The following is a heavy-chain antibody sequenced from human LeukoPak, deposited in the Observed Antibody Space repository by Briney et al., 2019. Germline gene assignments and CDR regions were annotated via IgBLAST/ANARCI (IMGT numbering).Heavy chain of an antibody. CDR1: GGSISSGGYS. CDR3: ARDLPPSNCSGGSCPGPFYFDY. V-gene: IGHV4-30-2*01. Sequence: PSGTLSLTCAVSGGSISSGGYSWSWIRQPPGKGLEWIGYIYHSGSTYYNPSLKSRVTISVDTSKNQFSLKLSSVTAADTAVYYCARDLPPSNCSGGSCPGPFYFDYWGQGTLVTVSS. D-gene: IGHD2-15*01. J-gene: IGHJ4*02. CDR2: IYHSGST.